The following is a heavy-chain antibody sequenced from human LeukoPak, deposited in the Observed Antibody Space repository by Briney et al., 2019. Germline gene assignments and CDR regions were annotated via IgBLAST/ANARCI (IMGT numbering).Heavy chain of an antibody. D-gene: IGHD2-15*01. J-gene: IGHJ4*02. CDR1: RFTFSSYG. Sequence: GGSLRLSCAASRFTFSSYGMHWVCQAPGKGLWWVSAISGSGGSTYYADSVKGRFTISRDNSNNLLYLQINSLRAEDSAVYYCAKELTPYCSGGSCYTNFDYWGQGTLVSVSS. CDR2: ISGSGGST. CDR3: AKELTPYCSGGSCYTNFDY. V-gene: IGHV3-23*01.